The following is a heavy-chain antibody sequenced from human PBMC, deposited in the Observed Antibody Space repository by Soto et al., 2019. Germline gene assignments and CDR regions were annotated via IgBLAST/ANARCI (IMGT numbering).Heavy chain of an antibody. D-gene: IGHD3-10*01. Sequence: EVQLVESGGGLVQPGGSLRLTCAASGFTFSSYDMHWVRQATGKGLEWVSAIGTAGDTYYPGSVKGRFTISRENAKNSLYLQMNSLRAGDTAVYYCATGRGDYYGSGIWGISYYMDVWGKGTTVTVSS. CDR2: IGTAGDT. CDR3: ATGRGDYYGSGIWGISYYMDV. J-gene: IGHJ6*03. CDR1: GFTFSSYD. V-gene: IGHV3-13*01.